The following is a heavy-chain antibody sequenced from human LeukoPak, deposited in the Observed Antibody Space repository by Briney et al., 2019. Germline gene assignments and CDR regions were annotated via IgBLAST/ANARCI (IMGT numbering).Heavy chain of an antibody. V-gene: IGHV1-18*01. CDR1: GYTFTSYG. CDR3: ARESHITREDY. CDR2: ISANDGNT. Sequence: ASVKVSCKASGYTFTSYGISWVRQAPGQGLEWMGWISANDGNTDYPQKLQGRVTMTTDTSTSTAYMELRSLRSDDTAVYYCARESHITREDYWGQGTLVTVSS. D-gene: IGHD3-10*01. J-gene: IGHJ4*02.